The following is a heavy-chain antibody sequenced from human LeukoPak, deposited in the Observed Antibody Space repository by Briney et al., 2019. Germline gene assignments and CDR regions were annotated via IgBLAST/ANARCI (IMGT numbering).Heavy chain of an antibody. V-gene: IGHV3-30*18. Sequence: PGGSLRLSCAVSGFTFTTYGMHWVRQAPGKGLEWVALISFDRSEKYYADSVKGRFTISRDNSKNTLYLQMNSVRVEDTAVYFCAKDVKMFRGPMIMRHFDYWGQGTLATVSS. CDR2: ISFDRSEK. CDR3: AKDVKMFRGPMIMRHFDY. CDR1: GFTFTTYG. J-gene: IGHJ4*02. D-gene: IGHD3-10*01.